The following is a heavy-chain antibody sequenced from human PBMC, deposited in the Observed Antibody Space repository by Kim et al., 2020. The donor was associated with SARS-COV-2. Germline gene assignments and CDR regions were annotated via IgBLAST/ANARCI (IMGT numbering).Heavy chain of an antibody. V-gene: IGHV3-23*01. J-gene: IGHJ3*02. CDR1: GFTFSSYA. CDR3: AKDSGIWFGDNDAFDI. D-gene: IGHD3-10*01. Sequence: GGSLRLSCAASGFTFSSYAMSWVRQAPGKGLEWVSAISGSGGSTYYADSVKGRFTISRDNSKNTLYLQMNSLRAEDTAVYYCAKDSGIWFGDNDAFDIWGQGTMVTVSS. CDR2: ISGSGGST.